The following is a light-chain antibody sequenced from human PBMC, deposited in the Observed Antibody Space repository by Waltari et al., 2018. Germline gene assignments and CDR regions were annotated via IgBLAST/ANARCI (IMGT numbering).Light chain of an antibody. CDR2: NVI. CDR1: YRDSGASIY. J-gene: IGLJ1*01. Sequence: QSALTQPRSVSGSPGQSVAISRPGTYRDSGASIYVFWYQQYPGKAPKLMIYNVIKRPSGVPDRFSGSKSGDTASLTISGLQAEDEADYYCCSYAGSNTYVFGTGTTVTVL. CDR3: CSYAGSNTYV. V-gene: IGLV2-11*01.